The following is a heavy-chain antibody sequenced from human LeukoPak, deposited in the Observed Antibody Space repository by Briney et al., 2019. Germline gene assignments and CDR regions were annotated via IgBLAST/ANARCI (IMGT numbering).Heavy chain of an antibody. J-gene: IGHJ3*02. V-gene: IGHV4-39*07. D-gene: IGHD7-27*01. CDR2: IYYSGST. CDR1: GGSISSSSYY. Sequence: PSETLSLTCTVSGGSISSSSYYWGWIRQPPGKGLEWIGSIYYSGSTYYNPSLKSRATISVDTSKNQFSLKLSSVTAADTAVYYCARDGFENWGWRGSAFDIWGQGTMVTVSS. CDR3: ARDGFENWGWRGSAFDI.